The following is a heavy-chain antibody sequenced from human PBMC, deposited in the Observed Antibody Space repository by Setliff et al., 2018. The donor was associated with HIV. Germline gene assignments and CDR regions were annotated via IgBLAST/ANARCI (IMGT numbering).Heavy chain of an antibody. V-gene: IGHV4-34*01. CDR3: AITIVGVTTEMY. D-gene: IGHD2-21*02. Sequence: SETLSLTCALNGVPFSDYYWNRIRQSPGKGLEWIVEVNHNGNINYNPSLKSRVTVSVDTSKPQFSLKMNSVTAADTAVYYCAITIVGVTTEMYWGQGTLVTVSS. CDR1: GVPFSDYY. CDR2: VNHNGNI. J-gene: IGHJ4*02.